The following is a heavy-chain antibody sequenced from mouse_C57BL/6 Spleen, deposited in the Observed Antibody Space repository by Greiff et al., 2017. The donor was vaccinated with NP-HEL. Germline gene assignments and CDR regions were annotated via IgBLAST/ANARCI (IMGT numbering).Heavy chain of an antibody. J-gene: IGHJ3*01. CDR3: ARGSSLPWFAY. CDR2: IHPNSGST. V-gene: IGHV1-64*01. CDR1: GYTFTSYW. Sequence: QVQLQQPGAELVKPGASVKLSCKASGYTFTSYWMHWVKQRPGQGLEWIGMIHPNSGSTNYNEKFQSKATLTVDPSSSTAYLPPSSLASEDSAVYYCARGSSLPWFAYWGQGTLVTVSA.